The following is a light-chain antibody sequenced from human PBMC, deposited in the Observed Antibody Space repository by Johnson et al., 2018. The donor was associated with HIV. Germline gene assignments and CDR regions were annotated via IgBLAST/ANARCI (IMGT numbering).Light chain of an antibody. CDR3: GTWDSSLSAEV. CDR1: SSNIGNNY. Sequence: SVLTQPPSVSAAPGQKVTISCSGSSSNIGNNYLSWYQHLPGTAPRLLIYDNNKRPSGIPDRFSGSKSGTSATLGITGLQTGDEADYYCGTWDSSLSAEVFGTVTKVTVL. CDR2: DNN. J-gene: IGLJ1*01. V-gene: IGLV1-51*01.